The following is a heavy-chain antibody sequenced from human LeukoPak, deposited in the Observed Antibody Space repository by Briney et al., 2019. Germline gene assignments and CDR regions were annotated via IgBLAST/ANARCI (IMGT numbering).Heavy chain of an antibody. CDR3: ARGRVAVAGTSANWFDP. D-gene: IGHD6-19*01. CDR1: GGSISSYY. CDR2: IYYSGST. V-gene: IGHV4-59*01. Sequence: SETLSLTCIVSGGSISSYYWSWIRQPPGEGLEWIGYIYYSGSTNYNPSLKSRVTLTVDTSKNQFSLKLSSVTAADTAVYYCARGRVAVAGTSANWFDPWGQGTLVTVSS. J-gene: IGHJ5*02.